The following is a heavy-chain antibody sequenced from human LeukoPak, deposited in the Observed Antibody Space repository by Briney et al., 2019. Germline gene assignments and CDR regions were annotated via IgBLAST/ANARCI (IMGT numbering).Heavy chain of an antibody. CDR2: IRYAGSNK. Sequence: GGSLRLSCAASGFTFSSYGMHWVRQAPGKGLEGVAFIRYAGSNKYYADSVKGRFTISRDNSKNTLYLQMNSLRAEDTAVYYCASTPLRYFDWLPLSLHYWGQGTLVTVSS. D-gene: IGHD3-9*01. CDR3: ASTPLRYFDWLPLSLHY. J-gene: IGHJ4*02. CDR1: GFTFSSYG. V-gene: IGHV3-30*02.